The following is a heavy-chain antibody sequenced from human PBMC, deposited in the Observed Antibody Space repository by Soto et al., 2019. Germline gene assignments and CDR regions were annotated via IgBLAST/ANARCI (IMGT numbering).Heavy chain of an antibody. Sequence: SETLSLTCTVSGGSISSYYWSWIRQPPGKGLEWIGYIYYSGSTNYNPSLKSRVTISVDTSKNQFSLKLSSVTAADTAVYYCARDGTGGSGSYYKRYYGMDVWGQGTTVTVSS. CDR2: IYYSGST. D-gene: IGHD3-10*01. CDR1: GGSISSYY. CDR3: ARDGTGGSGSYYKRYYGMDV. J-gene: IGHJ6*02. V-gene: IGHV4-59*01.